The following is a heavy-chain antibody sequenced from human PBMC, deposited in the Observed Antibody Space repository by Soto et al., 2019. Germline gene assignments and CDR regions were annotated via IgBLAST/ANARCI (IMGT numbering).Heavy chain of an antibody. Sequence: GESLKISCKGSGYRFTSYWIGWVRQMPGKGLEWMGIIYPGDSDTRYSPSFQGQVTISADKSISTAYLQWSSLKASDTAMYYCAVYDISGYYIVGAFDIWGQGTTVTVS. CDR3: AVYDISGYYIVGAFDI. V-gene: IGHV5-51*01. CDR1: GYRFTSYW. CDR2: IYPGDSDT. J-gene: IGHJ3*02. D-gene: IGHD3-22*01.